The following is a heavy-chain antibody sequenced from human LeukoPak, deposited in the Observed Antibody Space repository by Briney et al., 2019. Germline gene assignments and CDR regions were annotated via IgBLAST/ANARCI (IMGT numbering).Heavy chain of an antibody. Sequence: ASVKVSCKASGYTFTSYYMHWVRQAPGQGLEWMGIINPSGGSTSYAQKFQGRVTMTRDMSTSTVYMELSSLRSEDTAVYYCARCYGDGRFCYYYMDVWGKGTTVTISS. CDR3: ARCYGDGRFCYYYMDV. CDR1: GYTFTSYY. V-gene: IGHV1-46*01. J-gene: IGHJ6*03. CDR2: INPSGGST. D-gene: IGHD4-17*01.